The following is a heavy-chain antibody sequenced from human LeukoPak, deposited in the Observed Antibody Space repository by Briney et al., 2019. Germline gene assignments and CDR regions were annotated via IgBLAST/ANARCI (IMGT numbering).Heavy chain of an antibody. CDR3: ARDLRPDIVVVPAAIDY. V-gene: IGHV3-74*01. CDR1: GFTFSSYW. Sequence: GGSLRLSCAASGFTFSSYWMHWVRQAPGKGLVWVSRINSDGSSTSYADSVKGRFTISRDIAKNTLYLQMNSLRAEDTAVYYCARDLRPDIVVVPAAIDYWGQGTLVTVSS. CDR2: INSDGSST. D-gene: IGHD2-2*02. J-gene: IGHJ4*02.